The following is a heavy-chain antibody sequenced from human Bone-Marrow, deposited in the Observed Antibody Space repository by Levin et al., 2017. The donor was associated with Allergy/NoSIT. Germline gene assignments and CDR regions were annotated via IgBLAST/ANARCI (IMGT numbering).Heavy chain of an antibody. CDR1: GFTFRNYG. J-gene: IGHJ4*02. CDR3: AKSIEEAGFFDY. Sequence: GGSLRLSCVVSGFTFRNYGMSWVRQAPGKGLEWVSGFSGSGDNRYYADSVKGRFTISRDNSKNTLFLQMNSLRAEDTAVYFCAKSIEEAGFFDYWGQGALVTVSS. CDR2: FSGSGDNR. D-gene: IGHD6-13*01. V-gene: IGHV3-23*01.